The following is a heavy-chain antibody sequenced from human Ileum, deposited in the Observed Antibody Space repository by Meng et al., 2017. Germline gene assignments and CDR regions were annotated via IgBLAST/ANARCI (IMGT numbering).Heavy chain of an antibody. CDR2: TFYRSKWND. D-gene: IGHD6-19*01. CDR3: ARGWYSSGFHS. V-gene: IGHV6-1*01. J-gene: IGHJ4*02. CDR1: GDRVSSDSGA. Sequence: QVKLQQSGPGRGKPSQTLSLTWAISGDRVSSDSGAWNWIRQSPSRGLEWLGRTFYRSKWNDDFAESVKSRITITTDTSKNQFSLQLNSVTPEDTAVYYCARGWYSSGFHSWGQGTLVTVSS.